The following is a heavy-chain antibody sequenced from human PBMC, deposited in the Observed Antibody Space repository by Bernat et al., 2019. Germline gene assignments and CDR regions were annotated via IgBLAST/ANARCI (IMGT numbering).Heavy chain of an antibody. J-gene: IGHJ4*02. D-gene: IGHD3-16*01. CDR2: INPSGGST. CDR3: AGRLRARGSHYGY. Sequence: QVQLVQSGAEVKKPGASVKVSCKASGYTFTSYYMHWVRQAPGQGPEWMGIINPSGGSTSYAQKIQGRGTRTRDTSTSTVYMGLSSLRSEATAVYYCAGRLRARGSHYGYWGRGTLVHVSS. CDR1: GYTFTSYY. V-gene: IGHV1-46*01.